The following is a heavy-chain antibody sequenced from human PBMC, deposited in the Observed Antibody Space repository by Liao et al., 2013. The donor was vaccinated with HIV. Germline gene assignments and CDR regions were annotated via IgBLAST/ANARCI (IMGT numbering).Heavy chain of an antibody. CDR3: ARHWGSRGWLDP. Sequence: QVQLQESGPGLVKPSETLSLTCTVSGGSISTYYWSWIRQPPGKGLEWIGSIYTNETCNYNPSLKSRVTMSVDTSKNQFSLKLKSVTAADMAVYYCARHWGSRGWLDPWGQGTLVTVSS. J-gene: IGHJ5*02. V-gene: IGHV4-59*08. CDR1: GGSISTYY. CDR2: IYTNETC. D-gene: IGHD7-27*01.